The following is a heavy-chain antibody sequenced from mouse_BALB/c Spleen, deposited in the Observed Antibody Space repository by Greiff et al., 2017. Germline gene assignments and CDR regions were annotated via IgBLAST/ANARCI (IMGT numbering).Heavy chain of an antibody. CDR2: ISSGGSYT. J-gene: IGHJ3*01. D-gene: IGHD2-1*01. CDR3: ARQEGNLFAY. CDR1: GFTFSSYG. V-gene: IGHV5-6*01. Sequence: EVQRVESGGDLVKPGGSLKLSCAASGFTFSSYGMSWVRQTPDKRLEWVATISSGGSYTYYPGSVKGRFTISRDNAKNTLYLQMSSLKSEDTAMYYCARQEGNLFAYWGQGTLVTVSA.